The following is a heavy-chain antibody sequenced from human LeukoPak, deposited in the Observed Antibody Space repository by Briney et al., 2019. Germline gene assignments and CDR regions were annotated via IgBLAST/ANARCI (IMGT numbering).Heavy chain of an antibody. CDR3: ARAEPSSSTTFDY. V-gene: IGHV4-30-4*08. CDR1: GGSISSGDYY. D-gene: IGHD2-2*01. CDR2: IYYSGST. J-gene: IGHJ4*02. Sequence: ASQTLSLTCTVSGGSISSGDYYWSWIRQPPGKGLVWIGYIYYSGSTYYNPSLKSPVTISVDTSKNQFSLKLSSVTAADTAVYYCARAEPSSSTTFDYWGQGTLVTVSS.